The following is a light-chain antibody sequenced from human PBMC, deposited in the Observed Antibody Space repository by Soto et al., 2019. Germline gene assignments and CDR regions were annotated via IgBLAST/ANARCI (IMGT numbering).Light chain of an antibody. V-gene: IGKV3-11*01. J-gene: IGKJ4*01. CDR1: QSVKSY. CDR2: DAS. Sequence: EIVLTQSPVTLSLSPGEGATLSCRASQSVKSYLVWYQQKPGQAPRLLIYDASTRATGVPARFSGSGSGPDFSLPFGSLELEDFAVYYCQQRYSWLPLTFGGGTRVRSN. CDR3: QQRYSWLPLT.